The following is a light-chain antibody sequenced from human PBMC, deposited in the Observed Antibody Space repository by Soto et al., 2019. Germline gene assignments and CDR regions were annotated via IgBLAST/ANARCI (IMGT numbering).Light chain of an antibody. Sequence: ENVLTQSPGTLSLSPGERATLSCRASQTVYNGYLAWYQQKPGQAPRLLIYGASSRATGIPDRFSGSGSGTDFTLTISRLEPEDFAVYYCQQYGSSPRTFGQGTKVDNK. CDR3: QQYGSSPRT. V-gene: IGKV3-20*01. CDR1: QTVYNGY. J-gene: IGKJ1*01. CDR2: GAS.